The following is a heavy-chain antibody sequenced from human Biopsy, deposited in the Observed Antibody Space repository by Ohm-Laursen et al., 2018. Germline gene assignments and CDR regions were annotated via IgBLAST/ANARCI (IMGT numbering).Heavy chain of an antibody. D-gene: IGHD3-3*01. V-gene: IGHV1-2*02. J-gene: IGHJ4*02. CDR3: ARDLLEWSLPS. CDR1: GDAFLGYY. CDR2: IYPNSGDT. Sequence: ASVKVSCKASGDAFLGYYLHWVRQAPGQGLEWMGSIYPNSGDTDFAQKFQGRVSMTRDTSVSTTYLELSSLRSDDTAIYYCARDLLEWSLPSWGQGTLVTVSS.